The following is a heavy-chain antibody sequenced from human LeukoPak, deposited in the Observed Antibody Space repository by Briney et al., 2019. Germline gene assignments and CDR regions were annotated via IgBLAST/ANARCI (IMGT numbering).Heavy chain of an antibody. Sequence: ASVKVSCKASGYTFTSYAMHWVRQAPGQRLEWMGWINAGNGNTKYSQKFQGRVTITRDTSASTAYMELSSLRSEDTAVYYCARMKIKLVRYCFDPGGKGPLVTVPS. J-gene: IGHJ5*02. CDR3: ARMKIKLVRYCFDP. V-gene: IGHV1-3*01. D-gene: IGHD6-6*01. CDR1: GYTFTSYA. CDR2: INAGNGNT.